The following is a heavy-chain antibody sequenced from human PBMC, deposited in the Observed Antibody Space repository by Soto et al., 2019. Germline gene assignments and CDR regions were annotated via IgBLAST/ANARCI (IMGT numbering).Heavy chain of an antibody. Sequence: PGGSLRLSCAASGFTFSIYAMHWVRHAPGKGLEWVAVISYDGSNKYYADSVKGRFTISRDNSKNTLYLQMNSLRAEDTAVYYCARDVSGSGWYLDYWGQGTLVTVSS. D-gene: IGHD6-19*01. CDR2: ISYDGSNK. CDR1: GFTFSIYA. J-gene: IGHJ4*02. CDR3: ARDVSGSGWYLDY. V-gene: IGHV3-30-3*01.